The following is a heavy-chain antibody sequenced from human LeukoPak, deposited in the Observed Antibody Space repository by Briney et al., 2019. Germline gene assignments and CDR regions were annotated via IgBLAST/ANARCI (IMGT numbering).Heavy chain of an antibody. CDR1: GYTFTNHG. D-gene: IGHD2-2*02. CDR2: ISTYNGDT. Sequence: ASVKVSCAASGYTFTNHGFSWVRQAPGQGLEWMGWISTYNGDTNYAQNLQGRVTMTTDTSTSTAYMEMRSLRSDDTAVYYCASDCSSTSCYNVYWGQGTLVTVSS. V-gene: IGHV1-18*01. J-gene: IGHJ4*02. CDR3: ASDCSSTSCYNVY.